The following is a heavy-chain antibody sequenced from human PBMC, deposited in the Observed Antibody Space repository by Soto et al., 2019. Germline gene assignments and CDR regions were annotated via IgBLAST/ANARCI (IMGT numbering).Heavy chain of an antibody. CDR2: INPNSGGT. CDR3: ASGIAAAGTDYYYGMDV. D-gene: IGHD6-13*01. Sequence: GASVKVSCKASGYTFTGYYMHWVRQAPGQGLEWMGWINPNSGGTNYAQKFQGRVTMTRDTSISTAYMELSRLRSDDTAVYYCASGIAAAGTDYYYGMDVWGQGTTVTVSS. CDR1: GYTFTGYY. J-gene: IGHJ6*02. V-gene: IGHV1-2*02.